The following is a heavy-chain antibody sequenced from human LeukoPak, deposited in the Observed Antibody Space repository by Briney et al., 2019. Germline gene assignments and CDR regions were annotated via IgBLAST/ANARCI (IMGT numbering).Heavy chain of an antibody. Sequence: GGSLRLSCATSGSIFSEFDMNWVRQIPGKGLEWVSSISDSGNNTYYADSVKGRFTISRDNAKNSLYLQMNSLRAEDTALYYCARATHYYESSGYDYWGQGTLVTVSS. D-gene: IGHD3-22*01. V-gene: IGHV3-20*04. CDR2: ISDSGNNT. CDR3: ARATHYYESSGYDY. J-gene: IGHJ4*02. CDR1: GSIFSEFD.